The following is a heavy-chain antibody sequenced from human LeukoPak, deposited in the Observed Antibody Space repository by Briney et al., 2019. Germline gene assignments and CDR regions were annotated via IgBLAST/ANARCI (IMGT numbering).Heavy chain of an antibody. D-gene: IGHD5-24*01. J-gene: IGHJ4*02. Sequence: PSETLSLTCTVSRDSISGNYWTCIRQPLGKGLEWFGYIYYSGSTNCNASLKSRVTISVDTSKNQFSLKLSSVTAADTAVYYCARLGDGDNLRYFDYGGQGTLVTVSS. V-gene: IGHV4-59*08. CDR3: ARLGDGDNLRYFDY. CDR2: IYYSGST. CDR1: RDSISGNY.